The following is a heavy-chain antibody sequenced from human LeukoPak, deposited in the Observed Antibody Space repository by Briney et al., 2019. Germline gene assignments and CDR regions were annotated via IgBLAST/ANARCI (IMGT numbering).Heavy chain of an antibody. CDR2: IYYSGST. Sequence: PSETLSLTCTVSGGSISNDDYYWSWIRQHPGKGLEWIGYIYYSGSTYYNPSLKSRATISQDTSKNQFSLKLSSVTAADTAVYYCARVWEGSSSFRALDYWGQGTLVTVSS. CDR1: GGSISNDDYY. J-gene: IGHJ4*02. D-gene: IGHD6-13*01. CDR3: ARVWEGSSSFRALDY. V-gene: IGHV4-31*03.